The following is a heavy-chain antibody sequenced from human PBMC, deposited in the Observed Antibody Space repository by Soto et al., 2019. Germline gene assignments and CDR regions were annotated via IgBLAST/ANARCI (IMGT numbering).Heavy chain of an antibody. Sequence: PGGSLILSCAASGFTFNNAWMNWVRQAPGKGLEWVGRIKSKTGGVTTDYAAPVKGRFIISRDDSKNMLYLQMNSLKTEDTAVYYCTTDFSSGWFFDHWGQGTLVTVSS. CDR3: TTDFSSGWFFDH. D-gene: IGHD6-19*01. J-gene: IGHJ4*01. CDR2: IKSKTGGVTT. CDR1: GFTFNNAW. V-gene: IGHV3-15*07.